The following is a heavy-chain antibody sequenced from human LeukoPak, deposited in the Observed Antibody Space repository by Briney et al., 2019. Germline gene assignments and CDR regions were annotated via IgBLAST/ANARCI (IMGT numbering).Heavy chain of an antibody. V-gene: IGHV4-38-2*02. CDR1: GYSISSGYY. J-gene: IGHJ4*02. Sequence: SETLSLTCTVSGYSISSGYYWGWILQPPGKGLEWIGSIYHSGSTYYNPSLKSRVTISVDMSKNQFSLKLSSVTAADTAVYYCAAYLYGSGSYPFDYWGQGTLVTVSS. CDR3: AAYLYGSGSYPFDY. D-gene: IGHD3-10*01. CDR2: IYHSGST.